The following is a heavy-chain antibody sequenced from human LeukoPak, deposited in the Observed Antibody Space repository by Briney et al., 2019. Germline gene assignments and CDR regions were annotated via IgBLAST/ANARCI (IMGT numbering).Heavy chain of an antibody. J-gene: IGHJ4*02. Sequence: PGGSLRLSCAASGFTFSSYWMHWVRQAPGKGLVWVSRINSDGSSTNYADSVKGRFTISRDNAKNTLYLQMNSLRAEDTAVYYCARDSICSGGSCYSDYWGQGTLVTVSS. CDR3: ARDSICSGGSCYSDY. D-gene: IGHD2-15*01. CDR1: GFTFSSYW. V-gene: IGHV3-74*01. CDR2: INSDGSST.